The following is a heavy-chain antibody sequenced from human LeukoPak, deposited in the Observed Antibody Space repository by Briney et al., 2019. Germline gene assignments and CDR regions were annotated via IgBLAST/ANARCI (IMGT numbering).Heavy chain of an antibody. V-gene: IGHV1-18*01. J-gene: IGHJ4*02. CDR3: AREGGRKVPRYYDSSGYSYFDY. Sequence: ASVKVSCKASGYTFTSYGISWVRQAPGQGLEWMGWISAYNGNTSYAQKLQGRVTMTTDTSTSTAYMELRSLRPDHTAVYYCAREGGRKVPRYYDSSGYSYFDYWGQGTLVTVSS. CDR1: GYTFTSYG. CDR2: ISAYNGNT. D-gene: IGHD3-22*01.